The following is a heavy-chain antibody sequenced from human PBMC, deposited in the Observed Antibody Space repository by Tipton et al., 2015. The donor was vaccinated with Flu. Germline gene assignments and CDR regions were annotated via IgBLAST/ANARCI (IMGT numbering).Heavy chain of an antibody. CDR3: ARRTVVKGHAFDF. CDR2: IYYSGST. CDR1: GGSISSYY. V-gene: IGHV4-59*01. Sequence: TLSLTCTVSGGSISSYYWSWIRQPPGKGLEWIGYIYYSGSTNYNPSLKSRVTISVDTSKNQFSLKLSSVTAADTAVYYCARRTVVKGHAFDFWGQGTMVTVSS. J-gene: IGHJ3*01. D-gene: IGHD4-23*01.